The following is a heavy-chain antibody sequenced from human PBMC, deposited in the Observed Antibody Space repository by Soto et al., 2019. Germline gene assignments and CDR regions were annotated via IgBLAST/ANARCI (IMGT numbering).Heavy chain of an antibody. D-gene: IGHD3-16*01. J-gene: IGHJ5*02. CDR1: GYSFTNND. CDR3: ARMATFGSLNWFDP. CDR2: MNPGSGDT. Sequence: ASVKVSCKASGYSFTNNDVSWVRQATGQGLEWMGWMNPGSGDTGYAQKFQGRVTMTRDISIATAYMELSSLRSDDTAIYYCARMATFGSLNWFDPWGQGTLVTVPS. V-gene: IGHV1-8*01.